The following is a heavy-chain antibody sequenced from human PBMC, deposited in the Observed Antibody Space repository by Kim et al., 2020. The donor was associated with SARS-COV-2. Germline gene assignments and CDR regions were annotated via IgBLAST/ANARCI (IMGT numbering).Heavy chain of an antibody. CDR2: ISYDGNKK. D-gene: IGHD1-1*01. CDR1: GFTFSNYG. J-gene: IGHJ4*02. Sequence: GGSLRLSCAASGFTFSNYGLNWVRQAPGKGLEWVAAISYDGNKKYYVDSVKGRLTISRDNSKNTLYLQMNSLRAEDTAVYYCAKESYNWDGYFFDYWGQGTLVTVSS. CDR3: AKESYNWDGYFFDY. V-gene: IGHV3-30*18.